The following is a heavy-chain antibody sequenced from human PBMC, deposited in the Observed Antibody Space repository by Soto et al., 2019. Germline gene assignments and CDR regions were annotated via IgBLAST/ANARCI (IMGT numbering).Heavy chain of an antibody. CDR2: IRSKANNYAT. J-gene: IGHJ6*02. V-gene: IGHV3-73*02. CDR3: TNPQVYYGMDV. Sequence: EVQLMESGGGLVQPGGSLKLSCAASGFTFSGSAVHWVRQASGKGLEWVGRIRSKANNYATAYAASVQGRFTIFRDDLKNTAYLQMTSLKTEDTAVYYCTNPQVYYGMDVWGQGTTVTVSS. CDR1: GFTFSGSA.